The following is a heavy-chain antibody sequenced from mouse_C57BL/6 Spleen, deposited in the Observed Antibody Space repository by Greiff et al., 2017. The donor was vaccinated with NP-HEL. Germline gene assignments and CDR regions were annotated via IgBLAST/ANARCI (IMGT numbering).Heavy chain of an antibody. Sequence: VQLQQPGAELVKPGASVKVSCKASGYTFTSYWMHWVKQRPGRGLEWIGRIDPNSGGTKYNEKFKSKATLTVDKPSSTAYMQLSSLTSEDSAVYYCAITTVSFPYWYFDVWGTGTTVTVSS. CDR2: IDPNSGGT. J-gene: IGHJ1*03. V-gene: IGHV1-72*01. D-gene: IGHD1-1*01. CDR3: AITTVSFPYWYFDV. CDR1: GYTFTSYW.